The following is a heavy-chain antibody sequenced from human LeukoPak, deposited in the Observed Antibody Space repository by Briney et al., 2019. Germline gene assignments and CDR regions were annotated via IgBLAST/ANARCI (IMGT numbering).Heavy chain of an antibody. CDR2: IYYSGST. J-gene: IGHJ4*02. V-gene: IGHV4-59*01. CDR3: ARERRDGYKVYFDY. D-gene: IGHD5-24*01. Sequence: PSETLSLTCTVSGGSISSYYWSWVRQPPGKGLEWIGYIYYSGSTNYNPSLKSRVTISVDTSKNQFSLRLSSVTAADTAVYYCARERRDGYKVYFDYWGQGTLVTVSS. CDR1: GGSISSYY.